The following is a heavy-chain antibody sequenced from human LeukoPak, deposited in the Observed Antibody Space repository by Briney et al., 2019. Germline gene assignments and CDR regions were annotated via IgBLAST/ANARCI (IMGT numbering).Heavy chain of an antibody. CDR3: ARDRRWLRLFDY. CDR2: IKQGGSEK. V-gene: IGHV3-7*01. CDR1: GFTLSSYW. D-gene: IGHD5-12*01. J-gene: IGHJ4*02. Sequence: RSLRLSWAAAGFTLSSYWMSWVRQAPGKGREWVANIKQGGSEKCSVDSVKGRFTISRDNAKNSLYLQMNSLRAEDTAVYYCARDRRWLRLFDYWGQGTLVTVSS.